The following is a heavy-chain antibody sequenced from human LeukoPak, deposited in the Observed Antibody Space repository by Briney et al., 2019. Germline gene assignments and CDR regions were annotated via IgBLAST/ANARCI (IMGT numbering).Heavy chain of an antibody. D-gene: IGHD6-19*01. J-gene: IGHJ4*02. CDR1: GFTFSSYS. CDR2: ISSSSSYI. Sequence: PGGSLRLSCAASGFTFSSYSMKWVRQAPGKGLEWVSSISSSSSYIYYADSVKGRFTISRDNAKNSLYLQMNSLRAEDTAVYYCARVGYSSGCIDYWGQGTLVTVSS. V-gene: IGHV3-21*01. CDR3: ARVGYSSGCIDY.